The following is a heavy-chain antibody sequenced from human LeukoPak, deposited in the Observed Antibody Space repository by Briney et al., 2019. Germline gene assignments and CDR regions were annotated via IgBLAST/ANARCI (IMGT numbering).Heavy chain of an antibody. Sequence: SETLSLTCSVSDGSISSYYWSWIRQPPGKGLEWIGYIHSSGSTHYNPSLNSRLTPSLTTSKNQFSLKLSPVTAADTAVYYCARLGSYSDHWGQGTLVTVSS. CDR3: ARLGSYSDH. CDR1: DGSISSYY. D-gene: IGHD1-26*01. J-gene: IGHJ4*02. V-gene: IGHV4-4*09. CDR2: IHSSGST.